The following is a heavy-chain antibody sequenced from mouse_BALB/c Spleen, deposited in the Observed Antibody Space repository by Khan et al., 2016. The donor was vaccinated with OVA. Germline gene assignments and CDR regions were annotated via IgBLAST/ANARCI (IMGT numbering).Heavy chain of an antibody. CDR1: GYSFTGYF. Sequence: EVQLQESGPELVKPGASVKISCKASGYSFTGYFMHWVMQSHGKSLEWIGRINPHFGDTFYNQKFVDKATLTVDESSSTAHLELRSLASEDSAVYYCARIYGSDFDYWGQGTTLTVSS. CDR2: INPHFGDT. CDR3: ARIYGSDFDY. D-gene: IGHD1-1*01. J-gene: IGHJ2*01. V-gene: IGHV1-20*02.